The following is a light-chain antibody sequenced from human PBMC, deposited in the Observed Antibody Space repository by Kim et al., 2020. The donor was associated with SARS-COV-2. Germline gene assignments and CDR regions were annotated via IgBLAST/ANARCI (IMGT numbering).Light chain of an antibody. CDR3: AAWDDSLSGPV. CDR2: RNN. V-gene: IGLV1-47*01. Sequence: QPVLTQPPSASGTPGQRVTISCSGSSSNIGSNYVYWYQQLPGTAPKLLIYRNNQRPSGVPDRFSGSKSGTSASLAISGPRSEDEADYYCAAWDDSLSGPVFGGGTQLTVL. CDR1: SSNIGSNY. J-gene: IGLJ2*01.